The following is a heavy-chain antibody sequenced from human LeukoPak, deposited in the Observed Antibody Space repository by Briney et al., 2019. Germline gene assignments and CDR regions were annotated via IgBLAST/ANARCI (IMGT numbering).Heavy chain of an antibody. CDR1: GYTFTKYD. CDR2: ISGYNGNT. Sequence: ASVKVSCKASGYTFTKYDFSWVRQAPGQGLEWMGWISGYNGNTNYAQKLQGRLTMTMDTSTSTAHMELRSLRSDDTAAYYCARDYASGSWYSDYWGQGTLVTASS. J-gene: IGHJ4*02. V-gene: IGHV1-18*01. CDR3: ARDYASGSWYSDY. D-gene: IGHD3-10*01.